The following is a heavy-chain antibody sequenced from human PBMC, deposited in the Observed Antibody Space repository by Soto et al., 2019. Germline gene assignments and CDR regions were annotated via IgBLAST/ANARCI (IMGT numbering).Heavy chain of an antibody. CDR1: GYTFTSYG. CDR3: ARLHFYGSGSYGGYYYGMDV. J-gene: IGHJ6*02. V-gene: IGHV1-18*01. CDR2: ISAYNGNT. D-gene: IGHD3-10*01. Sequence: QVQLVQSGAEVKKPGASVKVSCKASGYTFTSYGIIWVRQAPGQGLEWMGWISAYNGNTNYAQKLQGRVTMTTDTTTSTAYMEPRSLRSDDTAVYYCARLHFYGSGSYGGYYYGMDVWGQGTTVTVSS.